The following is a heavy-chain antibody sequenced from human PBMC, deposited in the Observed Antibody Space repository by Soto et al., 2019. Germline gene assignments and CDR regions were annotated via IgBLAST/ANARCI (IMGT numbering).Heavy chain of an antibody. CDR1: GFTVSSYY. J-gene: IGHJ4*02. CDR3: AREVMGFGY. D-gene: IGHD2-21*01. Sequence: QLVESGGGLIQPGGSLRLSCAASGFTVSSYYMSWVRQAPGKGLEWVSVVYSTGSTYYADSVKGRFTISRDISKNMIYLQMDSLRAEDTAVYYCAREVMGFGYWGQGTLVTVSS. V-gene: IGHV3-53*01. CDR2: VYSTGST.